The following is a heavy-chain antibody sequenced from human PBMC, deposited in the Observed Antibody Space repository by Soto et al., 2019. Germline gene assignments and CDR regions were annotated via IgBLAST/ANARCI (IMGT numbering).Heavy chain of an antibody. D-gene: IGHD5-18*01. CDR3: ARGGYSYGSSYFDY. V-gene: IGHV4-31*03. J-gene: IGHJ4*02. CDR1: GGSISSGGYY. Sequence: QVQLQESGPGLVKPSQTLSLTCTVSGGSISSGGYYWSWIRQHPGKGLEWIGYIYYSGSTYYNPSLKSRVPISVDTSKNQFSLKLSSVTAPDTAVYYCARGGYSYGSSYFDYWGQGTLVTVSS. CDR2: IYYSGST.